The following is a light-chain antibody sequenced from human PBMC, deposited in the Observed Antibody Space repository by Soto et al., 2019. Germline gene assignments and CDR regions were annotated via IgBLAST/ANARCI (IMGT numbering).Light chain of an antibody. CDR3: HKLNIYPSP. CDR1: QAISSY. J-gene: IGKJ2*01. CDR2: AAS. Sequence: DIQLTQSPSFLSTSVGDRVTITCRASQAISSYFAWYQQKPGKAPRLLIYAASTLQSGVPSRFSGKGSGTEFTLKLSSLLPKDFPTYLCHKLNIYPSPFGQGPNLEIK. V-gene: IGKV1-9*01.